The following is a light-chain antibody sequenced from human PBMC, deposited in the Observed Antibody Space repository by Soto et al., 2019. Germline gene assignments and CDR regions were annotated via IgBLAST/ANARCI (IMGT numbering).Light chain of an antibody. Sequence: QSVLTQPRSVSGSPGQSVTISCTGTSSDVGGYDYVSWYQQHPGKAPKLMIYDVTKRPSGVPDRFSGSRSGNTASLTISGLQAEDDADYNCCSYAGTYTFYVFGTGTKVTVL. J-gene: IGLJ1*01. CDR3: CSYAGTYTFYV. V-gene: IGLV2-11*01. CDR2: DVT. CDR1: SSDVGGYDY.